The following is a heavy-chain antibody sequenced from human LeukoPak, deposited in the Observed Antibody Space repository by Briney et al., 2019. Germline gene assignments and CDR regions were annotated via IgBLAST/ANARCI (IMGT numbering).Heavy chain of an antibody. Sequence: GRSLRLSCAASGFTFDDYAMHWVRPAPGKGLEWVPGISWNSGSIGYADSVKGRFTISRDNAKNSLYLQMNSLRAEDTALYYCAKGGHYYYMDVWGKGTTVTVSS. CDR3: AKGGHYYYMDV. J-gene: IGHJ6*03. D-gene: IGHD3-16*01. CDR2: ISWNSGSI. V-gene: IGHV3-9*01. CDR1: GFTFDDYA.